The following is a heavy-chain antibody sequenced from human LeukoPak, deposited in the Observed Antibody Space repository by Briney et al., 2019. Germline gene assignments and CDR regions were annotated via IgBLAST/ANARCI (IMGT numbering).Heavy chain of an antibody. CDR3: AREGFTMIVVEMSGIFDY. V-gene: IGHV1-69*05. Sequence: SVKVSCKASGGTFSSYAISWVRQAPGQGLEWMGRIIPIFGTANYAQKSQGRVTITTDESTSTAYMELSSLRSEDTAVYYCAREGFTMIVVEMSGIFDYWGQGTLVTVSS. CDR1: GGTFSSYA. J-gene: IGHJ4*02. D-gene: IGHD3-22*01. CDR2: IIPIFGTA.